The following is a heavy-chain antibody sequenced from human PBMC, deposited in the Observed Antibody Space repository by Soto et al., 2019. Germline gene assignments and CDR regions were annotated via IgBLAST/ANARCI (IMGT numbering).Heavy chain of an antibody. CDR3: ARAGSACDY. CDR2: ISYDGSNK. V-gene: IGHV3-30-3*01. CDR1: GFTFSSYA. Sequence: LRLSCAASGFTFSSYAMHWVRQAPGKGLEWVAVISYDGSNKYYADSVKGRFTISRDNSKNTLYLQMNSLRAEDTAVYYCARAGSACDYWGQGTLVTVSS. J-gene: IGHJ4*02.